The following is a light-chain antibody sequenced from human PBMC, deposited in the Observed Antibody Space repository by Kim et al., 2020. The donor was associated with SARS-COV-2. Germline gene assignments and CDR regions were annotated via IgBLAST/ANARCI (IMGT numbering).Light chain of an antibody. CDR1: QSVTTY. Sequence: EIVLTQSPATLSLSSGGRATPSGRASQSVTTYLAWYQQRPGQAPRLLIYDASTRATGIPARFSGSGSGTDFTLTISSLEPEDFAVYYCQQRYNWPSLTFGRGTRLEIK. CDR3: QQRYNWPSLT. V-gene: IGKV3-11*01. CDR2: DAS. J-gene: IGKJ5*01.